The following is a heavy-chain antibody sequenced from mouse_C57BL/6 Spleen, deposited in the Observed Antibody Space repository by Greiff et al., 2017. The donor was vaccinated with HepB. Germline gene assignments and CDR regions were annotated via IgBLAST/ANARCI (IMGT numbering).Heavy chain of an antibody. CDR2: IYPGNSDT. Sequence: VHVKQSGTVLARPGASVKMSCKTSGYTFTSYWMHWVKQRPGQGLEWIGAIYPGNSDTSYNQKFKGKAKLTAVTSASTAYMELSSLTNEDSAVYYCTSLFTTVSSEDFDYWGQGTTLTVSS. D-gene: IGHD1-1*01. V-gene: IGHV1-5*01. J-gene: IGHJ2*01. CDR1: GYTFTSYW. CDR3: TSLFTTVSSEDFDY.